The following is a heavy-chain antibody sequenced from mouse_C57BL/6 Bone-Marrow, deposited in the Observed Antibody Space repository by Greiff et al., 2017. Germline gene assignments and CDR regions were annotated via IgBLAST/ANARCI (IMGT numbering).Heavy chain of an antibody. D-gene: IGHD2-4*01. CDR3: TTYDYDVDYYAMDY. J-gene: IGHJ4*01. V-gene: IGHV14-4*01. CDR1: GFNIKDDY. CDR2: IDPENGDT. Sequence: EVKLMESGAELVRPGASVKLSCTASGFNIKDDYMHWVKQRPEQGLEWIGWIDPENGDTEYASKFQGKATITADTSSNTAYLQLSSLTSEDTAVYYCTTYDYDVDYYAMDYWGQGTSVTVSS.